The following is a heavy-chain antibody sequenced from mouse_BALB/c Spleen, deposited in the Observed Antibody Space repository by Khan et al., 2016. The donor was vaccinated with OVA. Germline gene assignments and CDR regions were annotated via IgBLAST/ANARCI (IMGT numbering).Heavy chain of an antibody. CDR3: ARCYGNYYYAMDY. D-gene: IGHD2-1*01. J-gene: IGHJ4*01. Sequence: QVQLQQSGAELAKPGASVKMSCKASGYTFTSYWMHWVKQRPGQGLEWIGYINPSTGYTEYNQKFTDKATLTADKSSSTAYMQLSSLTSEGSAGYSCARCYGNYYYAMDYWGQGTSVTVSS. CDR2: INPSTGYT. CDR1: GYTFTSYW. V-gene: IGHV1-7*01.